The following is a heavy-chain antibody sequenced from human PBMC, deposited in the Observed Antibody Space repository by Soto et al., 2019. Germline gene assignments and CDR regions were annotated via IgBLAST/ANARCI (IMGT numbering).Heavy chain of an antibody. V-gene: IGHV4-59*01. Sequence: SETLSLTCTVSGGSISGYYWSWIRQPPGKGLEWIGYMYKTGSTVYNPSFKSRVTISVDTSKNQFSLKLNSVTAADTAVYYCARGDSSGYYLIGAFDIWGQGTMVTVSS. CDR2: MYKTGST. CDR3: ARGDSSGYYLIGAFDI. CDR1: GGSISGYY. J-gene: IGHJ3*02. D-gene: IGHD3-22*01.